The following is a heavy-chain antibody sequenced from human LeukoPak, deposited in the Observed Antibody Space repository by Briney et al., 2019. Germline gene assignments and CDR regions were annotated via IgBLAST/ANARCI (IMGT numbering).Heavy chain of an antibody. J-gene: IGHJ4*02. Sequence: PGGSLRLSCAVSGLTLSNYGMSWVRQAPGKGLEWVAGISDSGGNTKYADSVKGQFTISRDNPKNTLYLQMNSLRAEDTAVYFCAKRGVVIRVILVGFHKEAYYFESWGQGALVTVSS. D-gene: IGHD3/OR15-3a*01. CDR3: AKRGVVIRVILVGFHKEAYYFES. CDR1: GLTLSNYG. V-gene: IGHV3-23*01. CDR2: ISDSGGNT.